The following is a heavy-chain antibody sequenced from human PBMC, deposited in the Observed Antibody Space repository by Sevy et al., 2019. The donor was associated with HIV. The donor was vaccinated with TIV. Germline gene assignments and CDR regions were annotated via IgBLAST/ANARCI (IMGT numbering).Heavy chain of an antibody. V-gene: IGHV3-15*01. CDR2: IKSKTDGGMT. Sequence: GGSLRLSCAASGFTFSNTWMSWIRQAPGKGLEWVGRIKSKTDGGMTDYAAPVKGRFSISRDDSKNTLYLQMSSLKTEDTALYYCTKVMAIGQELKSYYMDVWGKGTTVTVSS. D-gene: IGHD1-26*01. CDR1: GFTFSNTW. J-gene: IGHJ6*03. CDR3: TKVMAIGQELKSYYMDV.